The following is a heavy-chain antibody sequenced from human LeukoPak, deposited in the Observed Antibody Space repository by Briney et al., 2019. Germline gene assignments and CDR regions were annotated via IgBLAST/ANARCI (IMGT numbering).Heavy chain of an antibody. CDR1: GGSISSYY. CDR3: ARDLSHCSSTSCYDY. Sequence: SETLSLTCIVSGGSISSYYWSWIRQPPGEGLGWVGYIYYSGSTNYNPSLKSRVTISVDTSKNQFSLKLSSVTAADTAVYYCARDLSHCSSTSCYDYWGQGTLVTVSS. CDR2: IYYSGST. J-gene: IGHJ4*02. D-gene: IGHD2-2*01. V-gene: IGHV4-59*01.